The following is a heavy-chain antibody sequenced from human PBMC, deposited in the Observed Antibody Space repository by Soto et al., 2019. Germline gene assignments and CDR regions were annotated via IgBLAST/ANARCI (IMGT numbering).Heavy chain of an antibody. J-gene: IGHJ3*02. CDR3: AKDDFDYVWGSYRNDAFHI. CDR2: ISGGGGST. D-gene: IGHD3-16*02. CDR1: GFNFSPYA. V-gene: IGHV3-23*01. Sequence: EVQLLESGGGLVQPGGSLRLSCAASGFNFSPYAMSWVRQAPGKGLEWVSAISGGGGSTYYADSVKGRFTISRDNSKNTLYLQMNSLRAEDTAVYFCAKDDFDYVWGSYRNDAFHIWGQGTMVTVSS.